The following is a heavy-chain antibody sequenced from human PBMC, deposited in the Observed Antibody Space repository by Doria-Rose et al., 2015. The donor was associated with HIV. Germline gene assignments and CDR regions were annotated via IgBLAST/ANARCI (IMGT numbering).Heavy chain of an antibody. J-gene: IGHJ4*02. Sequence: VQSWAEVKKPGASVRVSCKASRFTFTSYYVHWVRRAPGQGLEWMGIINPSDSTTSYAQKFQGRVTLTRDTSTSTVYMELSSLRSEDSAVYYCARAVRNGWNELEDYWGQGTLVTVSS. CDR1: RFTFTSYY. CDR3: ARAVRNGWNELEDY. CDR2: INPSDSTT. V-gene: IGHV1-46*01. D-gene: IGHD1-1*01.